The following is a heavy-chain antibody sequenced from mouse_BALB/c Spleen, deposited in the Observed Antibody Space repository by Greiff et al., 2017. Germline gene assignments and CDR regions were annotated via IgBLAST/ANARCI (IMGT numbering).Heavy chain of an antibody. D-gene: IGHD4-1*01. CDR1: GFTFSDYY. Sequence: DVMLVESGGGLVKPGGSLKLSCAASGFTFSDYYMYWVRQTPEKRLEWVATISDGGSYTYYPDSVKGRFTISRDNAKNNLYLQMSSLKSEDTAMYYCARDLGGYFDYWGQGTTLTVSS. V-gene: IGHV5-4*02. CDR3: ARDLGGYFDY. J-gene: IGHJ2*01. CDR2: ISDGGSYT.